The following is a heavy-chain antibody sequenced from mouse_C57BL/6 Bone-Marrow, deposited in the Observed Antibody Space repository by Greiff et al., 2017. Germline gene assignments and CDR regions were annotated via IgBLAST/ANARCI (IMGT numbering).Heavy chain of an antibody. Sequence: QVQLKESGAELAKPGASVKLSCKASGYTFTSYWMPWVKQRPGQGLEWIGYINPSSGYTKYNQKFKDKATLTADKSSSTAYMQLSSLPYEDSAVYYCARGGYSTWFAYWGQGTLVTVSA. CDR3: ARGGYSTWFAY. D-gene: IGHD2-5*01. V-gene: IGHV1-7*01. CDR1: GYTFTSYW. CDR2: INPSSGYT. J-gene: IGHJ3*01.